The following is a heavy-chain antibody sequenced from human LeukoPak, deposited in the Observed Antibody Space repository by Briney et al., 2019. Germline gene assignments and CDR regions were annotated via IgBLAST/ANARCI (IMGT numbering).Heavy chain of an antibody. Sequence: ASVKVSCKASGGTFSSYAISWVRQAPGQGLEWMGRIIPILGIANYAQKFQGRVTITADKSTSTAYMELSSLRSEDTAVYYCARASCFGSSTSCYMMVDYWGQGTLVTVSS. D-gene: IGHD2-2*02. CDR1: GGTFSSYA. J-gene: IGHJ4*02. CDR2: IIPILGIA. CDR3: ARASCFGSSTSCYMMVDY. V-gene: IGHV1-69*04.